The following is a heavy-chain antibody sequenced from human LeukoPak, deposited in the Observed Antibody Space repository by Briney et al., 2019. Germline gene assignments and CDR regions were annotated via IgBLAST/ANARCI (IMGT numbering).Heavy chain of an antibody. D-gene: IGHD3-22*01. CDR2: ISGSGGST. V-gene: IGHV3-23*01. Sequence: SGGSLRLSCAASGFTFSSYAMSWVRQAPGKGLEWVSAISGSGGSTYYADSVKGRFTISRDNSKNTLYLQMNSLRAEDTAVYYCAKMGGVTMIVVRTPYFDYWGQGTLVTVSS. CDR3: AKMGGVTMIVVRTPYFDY. CDR1: GFTFSSYA. J-gene: IGHJ4*02.